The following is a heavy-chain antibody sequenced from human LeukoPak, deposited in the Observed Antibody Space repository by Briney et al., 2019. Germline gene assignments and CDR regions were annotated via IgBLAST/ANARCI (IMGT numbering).Heavy chain of an antibody. Sequence: ASVKVSCKASGGTFSSYAISWVRQAPGQGLEWMGWISAYNGNTNYAQKLQGRVTMTTDTSTSTAYMELRSLRSDDTAVYYCAREPSFLVRGLLSLDYWGQGTLVTVSS. CDR2: ISAYNGNT. V-gene: IGHV1-18*01. D-gene: IGHD3-3*02. CDR3: AREPSFLVRGLLSLDY. CDR1: GGTFSSYA. J-gene: IGHJ4*02.